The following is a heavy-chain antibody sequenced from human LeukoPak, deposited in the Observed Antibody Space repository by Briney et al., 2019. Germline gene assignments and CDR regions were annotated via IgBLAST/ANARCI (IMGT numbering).Heavy chain of an antibody. Sequence: GGSLRLSCTASGFTFGDYLMSWFRQAPGQGLEWIGFISGGTTEYAASVKGRFTISRDDPTSIAYLQMNSLTTEDTAVYYCSRGSGWLSVYWGRGALVTVSS. D-gene: IGHD6-19*01. CDR1: GFTFGDYL. J-gene: IGHJ4*02. CDR3: SRGSGWLSVY. V-gene: IGHV3-49*03. CDR2: ISGGTT.